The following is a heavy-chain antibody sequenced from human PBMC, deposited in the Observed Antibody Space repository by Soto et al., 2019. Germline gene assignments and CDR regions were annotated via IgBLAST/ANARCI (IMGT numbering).Heavy chain of an antibody. CDR2: IYPGDSDT. Sequence: GESLKISCKGSGYSFTSYWIGWVRQMPGKGLEWMGIIYPGDSDTRYSPSFQGQVTISADKSIGTAYLQCSSLKASDTAMYYCVRHWDSSGWFKTGSNWFDPWGQGTLVTVSS. D-gene: IGHD6-19*01. CDR1: GYSFTSYW. V-gene: IGHV5-51*01. CDR3: VRHWDSSGWFKTGSNWFDP. J-gene: IGHJ5*02.